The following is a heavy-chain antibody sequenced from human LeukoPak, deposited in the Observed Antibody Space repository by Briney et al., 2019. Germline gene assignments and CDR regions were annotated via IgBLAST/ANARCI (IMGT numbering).Heavy chain of an antibody. D-gene: IGHD3-10*01. Sequence: SETLSLTCTVSGGSISSYYWSWIRQPPGKGLEWIGYIYYSGSTNYNPSLKSRVTISVDTSKNQFSLKLSSVTAADTAAYYCARVGLYYYGSGSYRSYYYYYYMDVWGKGTTVTVSS. CDR1: GGSISSYY. J-gene: IGHJ6*03. V-gene: IGHV4-59*12. CDR2: IYYSGST. CDR3: ARVGLYYYGSGSYRSYYYYYYMDV.